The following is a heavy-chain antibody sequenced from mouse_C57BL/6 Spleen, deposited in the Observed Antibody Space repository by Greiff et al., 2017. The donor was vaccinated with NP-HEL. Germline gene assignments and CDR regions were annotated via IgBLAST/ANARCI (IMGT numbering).Heavy chain of an antibody. Sequence: QVQLKQSGAELARPGASVKLSCKASGYTFTSYGISWVKQRTGQGLEWIGEIYPRSGNTYYNEKFKGKATLTADKSSSTAYMELRSLTSEDSAVYFCALITTVVATHYWYFDVWGTGTTVTVSS. CDR2: IYPRSGNT. V-gene: IGHV1-81*01. CDR3: ALITTVVATHYWYFDV. D-gene: IGHD1-1*01. CDR1: GYTFTSYG. J-gene: IGHJ1*03.